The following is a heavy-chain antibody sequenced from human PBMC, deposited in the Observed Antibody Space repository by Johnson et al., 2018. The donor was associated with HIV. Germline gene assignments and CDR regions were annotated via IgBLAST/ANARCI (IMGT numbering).Heavy chain of an antibody. CDR2: IQYDGSNK. CDR3: AKGERSSSEPDAFDI. Sequence: QVHLVESGGGVVQPRGSLRLSCAASGFTFRDYGLHWVRQAPGKGLEWVAFIQYDGSNKYYADSVKGRFTISRDNSKNTLYLQMNSLRAEDTAVYYCAKGERSSSEPDAFDIWGQGTMVTVSS. D-gene: IGHD6-6*01. CDR1: GFTFRDYG. J-gene: IGHJ3*02. V-gene: IGHV3-30*02.